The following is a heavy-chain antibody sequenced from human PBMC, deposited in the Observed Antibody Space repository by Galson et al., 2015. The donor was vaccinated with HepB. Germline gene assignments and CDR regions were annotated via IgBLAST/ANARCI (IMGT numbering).Heavy chain of an antibody. D-gene: IGHD5-24*01. CDR2: ISASGGIT. J-gene: IGHJ2*01. CDR1: GSIFNSYA. V-gene: IGHV3-23*01. CDR3: AKGRGREMGTLYCCFDL. Sequence: SLRLSCAASGSIFNSYAMNWVRQAPGKGLEWVAGISASGGITFYADSVKGRFTISRDNSKSTLYLQMNSLRAEDTAVYYCAKGRGREMGTLYCCFDLWGRGTLVTVSS.